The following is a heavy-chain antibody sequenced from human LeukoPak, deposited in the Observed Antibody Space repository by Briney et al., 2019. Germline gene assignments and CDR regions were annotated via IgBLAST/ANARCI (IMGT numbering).Heavy chain of an antibody. V-gene: IGHV1-18*01. D-gene: IGHD2-15*01. CDR3: ARGIVVVVAATRLLDY. Sequence: ASVKVSCKPSGYTFTSYGINWVRQAPGQGLEWMGWIRVYNGDTNYAQKFQGRVTITRDTSASTAYMELSSLRSEDTAVYYCARGIVVVVAATRLLDYWGQGTLVTVSS. CDR1: GYTFTSYG. CDR2: IRVYNGDT. J-gene: IGHJ4*02.